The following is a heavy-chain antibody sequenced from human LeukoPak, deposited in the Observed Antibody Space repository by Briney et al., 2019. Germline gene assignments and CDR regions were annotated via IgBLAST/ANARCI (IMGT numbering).Heavy chain of an antibody. CDR1: GFTFSDYY. V-gene: IGHV3-11*01. J-gene: IGHJ4*02. Sequence: GGSLRLSCAASGFTFSDYYMSWIRQAPGKGLEWVSYISSSGSTIYYADSVKGRFTISRDNAKNSLYLQMNSLRAEDTALYYCAKAVVAADWGTLDYWGQGTLVTVSS. D-gene: IGHD5-12*01. CDR3: AKAVVAADWGTLDY. CDR2: ISSSGSTI.